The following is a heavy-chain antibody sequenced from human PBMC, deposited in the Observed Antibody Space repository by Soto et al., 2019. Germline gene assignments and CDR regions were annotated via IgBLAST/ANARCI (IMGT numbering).Heavy chain of an antibody. V-gene: IGHV4-59*01. J-gene: IGHJ2*01. D-gene: IGHD3-22*01. CDR3: ARDLLWDNYDDSGFYQGRYFDL. Sequence: SETLSLTCNVSGVSITSYYWSWIRQPPGKGLEWIGYIYHSGSTTYNPSLKSRVTISEDTSRNQFSLKLSSVTAADTAVYYCARDLLWDNYDDSGFYQGRYFDLWGRGTLVTVSS. CDR1: GVSITSYY. CDR2: IYHSGST.